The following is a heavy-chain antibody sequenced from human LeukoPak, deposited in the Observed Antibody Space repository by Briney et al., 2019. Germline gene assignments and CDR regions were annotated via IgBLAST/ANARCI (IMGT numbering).Heavy chain of an antibody. CDR1: GYTFTGDY. V-gene: IGHV1-2*02. CDR3: AREVVYGGYPTPLN. D-gene: IGHD4-23*01. Sequence: GASVKVSCKASGYTFTGDYMHWVRQAPGKGLEWMGWINPNSGGTYYAQNFQGRVTMTRDTSISTAYMELSRLTSDDTAVYYCAREVVYGGYPTPLNWGQGTLVTVSS. J-gene: IGHJ4*02. CDR2: INPNSGGT.